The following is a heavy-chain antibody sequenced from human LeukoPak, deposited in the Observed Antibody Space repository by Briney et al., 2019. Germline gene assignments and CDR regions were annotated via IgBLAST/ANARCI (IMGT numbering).Heavy chain of an antibody. CDR1: GFSSSNYA. CDR3: AFDWGFDY. Sequence: PGGSLRLTCAVSGFSSSNYAMSWVRQAPGKGLEWVSSIASSGDDTFYAVSVKGRFTISRGNSWDTVFLQMNSLRADDTAVYYCAFDWGFDYWGQGTLVTVSS. V-gene: IGHV3-23*01. J-gene: IGHJ4*02. CDR2: IASSGDDT. D-gene: IGHD3-16*01.